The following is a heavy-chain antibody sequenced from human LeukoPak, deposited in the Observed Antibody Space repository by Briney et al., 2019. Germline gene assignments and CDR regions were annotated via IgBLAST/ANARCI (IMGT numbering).Heavy chain of an antibody. CDR2: IYPGDSDT. V-gene: IGHV5-51*01. D-gene: IGHD3-9*01. J-gene: IGHJ4*02. Sequence: GESLKISCKGSGYSFTSYWIGWARQMPGKGLEWMGIIYPGDSDTRYSPSFQSQVTISADKSISTAYLQWSSLKASDTAMYYCARVSDILTGYYNSHFDYWGQGTLVTVSS. CDR3: ARVSDILTGYYNSHFDY. CDR1: GYSFTSYW.